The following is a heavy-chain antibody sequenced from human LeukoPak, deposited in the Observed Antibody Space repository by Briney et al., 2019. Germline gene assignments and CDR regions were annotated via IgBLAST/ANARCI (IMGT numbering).Heavy chain of an antibody. Sequence: HAGGSLRLSCAASGFTFSSYAMSWVRQAPGKGLEWVSAISGSGGSTYYADSVKCRFTISRDNSKNTLYLQMNSLRAEDTAVYYCAKDLSIWFGEFPDAFDIWGQGTMVTVSS. J-gene: IGHJ3*02. V-gene: IGHV3-23*01. CDR3: AKDLSIWFGEFPDAFDI. CDR1: GFTFSSYA. D-gene: IGHD3-10*01. CDR2: ISGSGGST.